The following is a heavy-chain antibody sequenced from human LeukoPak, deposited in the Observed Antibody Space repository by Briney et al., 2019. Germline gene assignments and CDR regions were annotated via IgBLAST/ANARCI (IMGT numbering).Heavy chain of an antibody. CDR1: GFTFSDYY. J-gene: IGHJ4*02. D-gene: IGHD1-26*01. CDR2: ISSSGSTI. CDR3: AKGVIVGATKGDY. Sequence: GGSLRLSCAASGFTFSDYYMSWIRRAPGKGLEWVSYISSSGSTIYYADSVKGRFTISRDNAKDSLYLQMNSLRAEDTAVYYCAKGVIVGATKGDYWGQGTLVTVSS. V-gene: IGHV3-11*01.